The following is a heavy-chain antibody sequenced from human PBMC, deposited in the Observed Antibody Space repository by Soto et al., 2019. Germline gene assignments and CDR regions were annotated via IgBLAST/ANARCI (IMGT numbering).Heavy chain of an antibody. J-gene: IGHJ5*02. CDR2: IFSNDEK. V-gene: IGHV2-26*01. D-gene: IGHD3-10*01. Sequence: SGPTLVNPTETLTLTCTVSGFSLSNARMGVSWIRQPPGKALEWLAHIFSNDEKSYSTSLKSRLTISKDTSKSQVVLTMTNMDPVDTATYYCARNSMVRGVIVPNWFDPWGQGTLVTGSS. CDR3: ARNSMVRGVIVPNWFDP. CDR1: GFSLSNARMG.